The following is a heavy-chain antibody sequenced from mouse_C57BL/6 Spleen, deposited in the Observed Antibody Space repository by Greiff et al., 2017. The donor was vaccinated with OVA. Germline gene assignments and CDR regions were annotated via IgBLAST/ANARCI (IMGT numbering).Heavy chain of an antibody. CDR1: GYTFTDYN. CDR2: INPNNGGT. J-gene: IGHJ1*03. CDR3: ARDLPYDYWYFDV. V-gene: IGHV1-18*01. D-gene: IGHD2-3*01. Sequence: DVKLQESGPELVKPGASVKIPCKASGYTFTDYNMDWVKQSHGKSLEWIGDINPNNGGTIYNQKFKGKATLTVDKSSSTAYMELRSLTSEDTAVYYCARDLPYDYWYFDVWGTGTTVTVSS.